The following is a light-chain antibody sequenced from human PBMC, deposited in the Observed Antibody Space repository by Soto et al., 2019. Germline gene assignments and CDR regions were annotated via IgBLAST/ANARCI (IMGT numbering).Light chain of an antibody. V-gene: IGLV1-40*01. CDR1: SSNIGAGYD. CDR3: QSYDSSLSGSYV. J-gene: IGLJ1*01. Sequence: QPVLTQPPSVSGAPGQRVTIPCTGSSSNIGAGYDVHWYQQLPGTAPKLLIYGNSNRPSGVPDRFSGSKSGTSASLAITGLQAEDEADYYCQSYDSSLSGSYVFGTGTKVTVL. CDR2: GNS.